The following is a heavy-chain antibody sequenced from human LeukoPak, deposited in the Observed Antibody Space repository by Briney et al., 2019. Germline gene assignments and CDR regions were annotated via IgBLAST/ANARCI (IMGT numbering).Heavy chain of an antibody. CDR3: ARVMGRYCSSTSCYVDY. Sequence: GRSLRLSCAASGFTFSSYGMHWVRQAPGKGLEWVAVISYDGSNKYYADSVKGRFTISRDNSKNTLYLQMNSLRAEDTAVYYCARVMGRYCSSTSCYVDYWGQGTLVTVSS. V-gene: IGHV3-30*03. J-gene: IGHJ4*02. CDR2: ISYDGSNK. D-gene: IGHD2-2*01. CDR1: GFTFSSYG.